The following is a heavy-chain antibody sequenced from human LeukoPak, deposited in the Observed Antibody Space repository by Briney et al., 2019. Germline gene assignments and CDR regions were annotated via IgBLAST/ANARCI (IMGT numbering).Heavy chain of an antibody. CDR1: GFTFSSYA. V-gene: IGHV3-30*04. D-gene: IGHD1-14*01. CDR2: ISYDGSNK. Sequence: PGGSLRLSCAASGFTFSSYAMHWVRQAPGKGLEWVAVISYDGSNKYYADSVKGRFTISRDNSKNTLYLQMNSLRAEDTAVYYCAKDKAEGWRQPGVIDYWGQGTLVTVSS. CDR3: AKDKAEGWRQPGVIDY. J-gene: IGHJ4*02.